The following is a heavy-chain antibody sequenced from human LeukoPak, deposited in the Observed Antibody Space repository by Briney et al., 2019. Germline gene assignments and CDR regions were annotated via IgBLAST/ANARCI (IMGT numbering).Heavy chain of an antibody. CDR2: VSAYNGKT. J-gene: IGHJ4*02. V-gene: IGHV1-18*01. D-gene: IGHD1-26*01. CDR1: GYTFTTSY. Sequence: GASVRVSCKASGYTFTTSYTNWVRQAPGQGLEWMGWVSAYNGKTSYARKFQGRVTMTTDSSTNTAYMDLTSLRSDDTAVYYCARGGTYYPCIDYWGQGTQVTVSS. CDR3: ARGGTYYPCIDY.